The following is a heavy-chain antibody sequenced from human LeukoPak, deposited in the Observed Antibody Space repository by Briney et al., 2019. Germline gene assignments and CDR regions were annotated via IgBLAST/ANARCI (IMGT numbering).Heavy chain of an antibody. CDR1: GFTFSSYA. J-gene: IGHJ4*02. V-gene: IGHV3-30-3*01. Sequence: GGSLRLSCAAAGFTFSSYAIHWVRQAPGKGLEWVAVISYDGSNKYYADSVKGRFTISTDNSKNTLYLQMNSLRAEDTAVYYCAREPTYWGQGTLVTVSS. CDR2: ISYDGSNK. CDR3: AREPTY.